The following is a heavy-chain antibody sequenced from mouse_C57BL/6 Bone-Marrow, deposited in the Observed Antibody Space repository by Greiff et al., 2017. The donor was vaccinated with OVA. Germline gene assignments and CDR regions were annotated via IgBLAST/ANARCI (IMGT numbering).Heavy chain of an antibody. CDR3: ARHDYYGSLFDY. CDR2: ISGGGGNT. CDR1: GFTFSSYT. J-gene: IGHJ2*01. D-gene: IGHD1-1*01. Sequence: LQQSGGGLVKPGGSLKLSCAASGFTFSSYTMSWVRQTPEKRLEWVATISGGGGNTYYPDSVKGRFTISRDNAKNTLYLQMSSLRSEDTALYYCARHDYYGSLFDYWGQGTTLTVSS. V-gene: IGHV5-9*01.